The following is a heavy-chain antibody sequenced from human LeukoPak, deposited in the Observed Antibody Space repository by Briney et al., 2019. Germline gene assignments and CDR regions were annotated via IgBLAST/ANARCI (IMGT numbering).Heavy chain of an antibody. D-gene: IGHD2-21*02. V-gene: IGHV4-59*01. Sequence: PSETLSLTCTVSGGSISSYYWSWIRQPPGKGLEWIGYIYYSGSTNYNPSLKSRVTISVDTSKNQFSLKLSSVTAADTAVYYCAGGRVTDFDYWGQGTLVTVSS. CDR2: IYYSGST. CDR3: AGGRVTDFDY. CDR1: GGSISSYY. J-gene: IGHJ4*02.